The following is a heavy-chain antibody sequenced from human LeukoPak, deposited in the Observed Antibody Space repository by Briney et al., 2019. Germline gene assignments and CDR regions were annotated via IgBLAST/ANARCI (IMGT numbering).Heavy chain of an antibody. CDR3: ARGGLVRGTINSLIGFDI. CDR2: IYYSGST. J-gene: IGHJ3*02. Sequence: SETLSLTCTVSGGSISSYYWSWIRQPPGKGLEWIGYIYYSGSTKYNPSLMSRVTISVDTSKNQFSLQLNSVTPEDTALYYCARGGLVRGTINSLIGFDIWGQGIMVTVSS. CDR1: GGSISSYY. D-gene: IGHD3-10*01. V-gene: IGHV4-59*12.